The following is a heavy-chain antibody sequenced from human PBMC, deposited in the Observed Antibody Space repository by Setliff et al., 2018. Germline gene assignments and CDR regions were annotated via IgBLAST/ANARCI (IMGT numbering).Heavy chain of an antibody. J-gene: IGHJ4*02. D-gene: IGHD5-18*01. V-gene: IGHV4-39*01. Sequence: PSETLSLTCNVSGGSISSGVYYWGWIRQPPGKGLEWIGRIYHGGDTYYNSSLKSRLTISVDTSKNQFSLKLGSMTAADSAIYYCARQVDTPMAPIDYWGQGTLVTVSS. CDR3: ARQVDTPMAPIDY. CDR2: IYHGGDT. CDR1: GGSISSGVYY.